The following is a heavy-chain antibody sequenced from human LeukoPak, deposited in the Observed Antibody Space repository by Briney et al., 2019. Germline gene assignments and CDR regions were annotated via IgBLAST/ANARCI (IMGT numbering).Heavy chain of an antibody. J-gene: IGHJ4*02. Sequence: GGSLRLSCAASGFTFSDAWLNWVRQTPEKGLEWVARIKRQTEGWTKDYAAPVKGRFTISRDDSKGTVYLQMNSLEIEDTAVYYCSRNADHDWWGQGTLVTVSS. CDR1: GFTFSDAW. V-gene: IGHV3-15*01. CDR2: IKRQTEGWTK. CDR3: SRNADHDW. D-gene: IGHD1-14*01.